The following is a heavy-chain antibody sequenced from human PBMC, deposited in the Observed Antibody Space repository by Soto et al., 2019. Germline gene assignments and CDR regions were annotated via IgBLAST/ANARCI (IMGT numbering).Heavy chain of an antibody. CDR2: IYHSGST. D-gene: IGHD5-12*01. J-gene: IGHJ4*02. CDR3: VRERIVATIRYFDY. Sequence: QLQLQESGSGLVKPSQTLSLTCAVSGGSISSGGYSWSWIRQPPGKGLEWIGYIYHSGSTYYNPSLKSRVTISVDRSKNQFSLKLSSVTAADTAVYYCVRERIVATIRYFDYWGQGTLVTVSS. CDR1: GGSISSGGYS. V-gene: IGHV4-30-2*01.